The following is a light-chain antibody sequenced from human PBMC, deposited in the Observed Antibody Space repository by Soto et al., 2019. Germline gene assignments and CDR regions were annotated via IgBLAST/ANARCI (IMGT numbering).Light chain of an antibody. CDR1: QSISNY. J-gene: IGKJ3*01. CDR3: QQSYSSPRT. CDR2: SAS. Sequence: DIQMTQSPSSLSASVGDRVTITCRASQSISNYLNWYQQKPGKATNLLIYSASSLHSGVPSRFSGSGSGTDFTLTISSLQPEDFATYYCQQSYSSPRTFGPGTKVDIK. V-gene: IGKV1-39*01.